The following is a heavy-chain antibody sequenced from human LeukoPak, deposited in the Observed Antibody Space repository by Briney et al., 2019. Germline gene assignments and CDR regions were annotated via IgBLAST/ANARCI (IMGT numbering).Heavy chain of an antibody. CDR2: ISAYNGNT. CDR3: ARTLGPPYYYGSGSYDFDY. Sequence: ASVKVSCKASGYTFTSYGISWVRQAPGQGLEWMGWISAYNGNTNYAQTLQGRVTMTTDTSTSTAYMELRSLRSDDTAVYYCARTLGPPYYYGSGSYDFDYWGQGTLVTVSS. V-gene: IGHV1-18*04. D-gene: IGHD3-10*01. J-gene: IGHJ4*02. CDR1: GYTFTSYG.